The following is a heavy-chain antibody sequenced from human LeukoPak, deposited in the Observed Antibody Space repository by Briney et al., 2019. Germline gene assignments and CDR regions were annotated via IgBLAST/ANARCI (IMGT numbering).Heavy chain of an antibody. Sequence: SETLSLTCVVYGGSLSGYFWSWIRQPPGQGLEWIGEITPSGSTNYSPSLKSRVSISIDTSRKKLSLRLTSVTAADSAVYYCASSFYYDSRDYWGQGTLVTVSS. CDR2: ITPSGST. V-gene: IGHV4-34*01. D-gene: IGHD3-22*01. CDR3: ASSFYYDSRDY. CDR1: GGSLSGYF. J-gene: IGHJ4*02.